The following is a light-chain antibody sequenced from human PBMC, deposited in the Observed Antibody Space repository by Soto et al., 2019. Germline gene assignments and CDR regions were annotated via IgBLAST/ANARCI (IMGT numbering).Light chain of an antibody. CDR2: DVS. CDR1: SSDVGGNKY. V-gene: IGLV2-14*03. J-gene: IGLJ1*01. CDR3: SAFTGTTYV. Sequence: QSVLTQPASVSGSPGQSITISCTGTSSDVGGNKYVSWYQHYPGKAPKLMICDVSNRPSGVSNRFSGSKSGNTASLTISGLQAEEEADYYCSAFTGTTYVFGTGTKLTVL.